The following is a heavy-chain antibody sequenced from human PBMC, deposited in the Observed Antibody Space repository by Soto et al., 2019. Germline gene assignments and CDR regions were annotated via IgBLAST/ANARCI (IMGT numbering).Heavy chain of an antibody. D-gene: IGHD6-6*01. V-gene: IGHV1-18*01. J-gene: IGHJ6*02. CDR3: ARADGSSTRYYYYYYGMDV. CDR2: ISAYNGNT. Sequence: GASVKVSCTASGYTFTSYGLNWVRQSPGQGLEWMGWISAYNGNTNYAQKLQGRVTMTTDTSTSTAYMELRSLRSDDTAVYYCARADGSSTRYYYYYYGMDVWGQGTTVTVSS. CDR1: GYTFTSYG.